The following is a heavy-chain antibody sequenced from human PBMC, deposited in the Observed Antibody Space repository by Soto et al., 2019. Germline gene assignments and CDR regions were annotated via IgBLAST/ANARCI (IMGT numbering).Heavy chain of an antibody. D-gene: IGHD5-18*01. Sequence: QVQLQQWGAGLLKPSETLSLTCAVYGGSFSGYYWSWIRQPPGKGLEWIGEINHSGSTNYNPSLKRRVTISVATSKNQFSLRLSSVTAADTAVYYCASYRGYSYGYVYWGQGTLVTVSS. CDR3: ASYRGYSYGYVY. CDR1: GGSFSGYY. V-gene: IGHV4-34*01. CDR2: INHSGST. J-gene: IGHJ4*02.